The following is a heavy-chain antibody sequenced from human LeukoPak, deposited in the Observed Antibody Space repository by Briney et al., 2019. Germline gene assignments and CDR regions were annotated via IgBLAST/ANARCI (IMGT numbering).Heavy chain of an antibody. D-gene: IGHD6-13*01. V-gene: IGHV3-53*01. CDR3: ASMVAAAGNPLDYYYGMDV. Sequence: PGGSLRLSCAVSGVTVSSNYMSWVRQAPGGGLDWVSVIYTAGSTYYADSVKGRFTISRDNSKNTLYLQMNSLRAEDTAVYYCASMVAAAGNPLDYYYGMDVWGQGTTVTVSS. J-gene: IGHJ6*02. CDR2: IYTAGST. CDR1: GVTVSSNY.